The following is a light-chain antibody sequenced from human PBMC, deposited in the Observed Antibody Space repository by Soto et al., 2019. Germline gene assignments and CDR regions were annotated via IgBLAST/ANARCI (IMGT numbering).Light chain of an antibody. CDR1: QSVGRDY. CDR3: HQYASSQLT. CDR2: HAS. Sequence: EIVLTQSPGTLSLSPGERATLSCRASQSVGRDYLAWYQQKPGQAPRLLIYHASNRATGIPDRFSGSGSGTDFTIPISRLEPEDFAEFDCHQYASSQLTFGGGTKVEIK. V-gene: IGKV3-20*01. J-gene: IGKJ4*01.